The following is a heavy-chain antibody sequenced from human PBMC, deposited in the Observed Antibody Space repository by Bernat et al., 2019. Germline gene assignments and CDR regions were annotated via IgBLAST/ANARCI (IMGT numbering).Heavy chain of an antibody. J-gene: IGHJ4*02. CDR3: AKLLLGWELLLGY. D-gene: IGHD1-26*01. CDR2: ISSSSSTI. V-gene: IGHV3-48*01. CDR1: GFTFSSYS. Sequence: EVQLVESGGGLVQPGGSLRLSCAASGFTFSSYSMNWVRQAPGKGLEWVSYISSSSSTIYYADSVKGRFTISRDNAKNSLYLQMNSLRAEDTAVYYCAKLLLGWELLLGYWGQGTLVTVSS.